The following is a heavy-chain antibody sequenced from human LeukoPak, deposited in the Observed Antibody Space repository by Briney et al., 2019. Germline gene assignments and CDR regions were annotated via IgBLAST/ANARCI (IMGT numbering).Heavy chain of an antibody. CDR2: IWPNGSNK. CDR3: AKDNVAAAGRYFDY. V-gene: IGHV3-30*02. J-gene: IGHJ4*02. Sequence: GGSLRLSCAASGFTFSTYGMHWVGQAPGKGLEWVAVIWPNGSNKYHADSVKGRFTISRDNSKNTLYLQMHSLRAEDTAVYYCAKDNVAAAGRYFDYWGQGTLVTVSS. D-gene: IGHD6-13*01. CDR1: GFTFSTYG.